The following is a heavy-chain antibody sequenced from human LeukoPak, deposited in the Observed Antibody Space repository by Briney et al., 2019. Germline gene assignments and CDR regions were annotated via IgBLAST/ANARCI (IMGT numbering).Heavy chain of an antibody. J-gene: IGHJ4*02. V-gene: IGHV3-30-3*01. D-gene: IGHD1-26*01. CDR2: ISYDGSNE. CDR1: GFTFSKFS. CDR3: ARGPVGATVTVDC. Sequence: PGGSLRLSCAASGFTFSKFSMFWVRQAPGKGLEWVAIISYDGSNEYYADSVKGRFTISRDNSQNTVYLQMNSLRAEDTAVYYCARGPVGATVTVDCWGQGALVTVSS.